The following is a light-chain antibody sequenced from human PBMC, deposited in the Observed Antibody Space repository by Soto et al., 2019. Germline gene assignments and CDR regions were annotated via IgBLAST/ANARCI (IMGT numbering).Light chain of an antibody. CDR2: EVS. V-gene: IGLV2-14*01. CDR1: XXDVGGYNY. CDR3: SSYTSSSIYV. Sequence: QSALTQPASVSGSPGQSITISCTGTXXDVGGYNYVSWYQQHPGKAPKLMIYEVSNRPSGVSTRFSGSKSGNTASLTISGLQAEDEADYYCSSYTSSSIYVFGIGTKLTVL. J-gene: IGLJ1*01.